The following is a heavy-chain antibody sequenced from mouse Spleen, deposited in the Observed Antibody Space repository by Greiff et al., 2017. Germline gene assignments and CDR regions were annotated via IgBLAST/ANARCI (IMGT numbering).Heavy chain of an antibody. Sequence: QVQLKESGAELVRPGTSVKMSCKASGYTFTNYWIGWAKQRPGHGLEWIGDIYPGGGYTNYNEKFKGKATLTADKSSSTAYMQFSSLTSEDSAIYYCALYGSSPYFDYWGQGTTLTVSS. J-gene: IGHJ2*01. CDR3: ALYGSSPYFDY. V-gene: IGHV1-63*01. D-gene: IGHD1-1*01. CDR2: IYPGGGYT. CDR1: GYTFTNYW.